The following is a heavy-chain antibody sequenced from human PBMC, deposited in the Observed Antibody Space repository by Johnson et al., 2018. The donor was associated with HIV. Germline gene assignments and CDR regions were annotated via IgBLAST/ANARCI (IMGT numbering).Heavy chain of an antibody. V-gene: IGHV3-7*05. D-gene: IGHD4-17*01. Sequence: VQLVESGGGLVQPGGSLRLSCAASGFTFNNYWMTWVRQAPGKGLEWVANIKEDGSEKYYVDSVKGRFTISRDNVKNSLYLQMNSLRAEDTGVYYCVRDMAVTTYGACDSWRQGTMVTVSS. CDR3: VRDMAVTTYGACDS. CDR2: IKEDGSEK. J-gene: IGHJ3*02. CDR1: GFTFNNYW.